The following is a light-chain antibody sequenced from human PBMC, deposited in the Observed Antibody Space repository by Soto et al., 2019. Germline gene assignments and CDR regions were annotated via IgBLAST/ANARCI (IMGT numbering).Light chain of an antibody. J-gene: IGKJ1*01. Sequence: EIVLTQSPGTLSLSPGERATLSCRASQSVSSSYLAWYQQKPGQAPRLLIFDASSRATGISDRFSGSGSGTDFRLTISRLEPEDFAVYYCQQYGRSPWTFGQGTKVEVK. V-gene: IGKV3-20*01. CDR3: QQYGRSPWT. CDR1: QSVSSSY. CDR2: DAS.